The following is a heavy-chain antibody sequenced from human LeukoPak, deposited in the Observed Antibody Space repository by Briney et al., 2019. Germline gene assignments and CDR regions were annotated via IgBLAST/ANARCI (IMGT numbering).Heavy chain of an antibody. CDR3: ARGPVVVVTATRPFDY. CDR2: INHSGST. D-gene: IGHD2-21*02. J-gene: IGHJ4*02. CDR1: GGSFSGYY. V-gene: IGHV4-34*01. Sequence: SETLSLTCAVYGGSFSGYYWSWIRQPPGKGLEWIGEINHSGSTNYNPSLKSRVTISVDTSKNQFSLKLSSVTAADTAVYYCARGPVVVVTATRPFDYWGQGTLVTVSS.